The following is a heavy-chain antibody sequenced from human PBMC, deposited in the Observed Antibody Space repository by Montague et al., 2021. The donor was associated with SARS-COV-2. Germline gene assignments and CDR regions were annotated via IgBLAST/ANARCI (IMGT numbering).Heavy chain of an antibody. V-gene: IGHV6-1*01. CDR1: GDSVSSHNAA. Sequence: CAISGDSVSSHNAAWNWIRQSPSRGLEWLGRTCYRSEWYFDYAISLRGRITINPDTSKNQFSLQLDPVTLDDTAVYYCARYSYSGTYFGLNDAFDIWGQGTLVTVSS. CDR3: ARYSYSGTYFGLNDAFDI. D-gene: IGHD1-26*01. J-gene: IGHJ3*02. CDR2: TCYRSEWYF.